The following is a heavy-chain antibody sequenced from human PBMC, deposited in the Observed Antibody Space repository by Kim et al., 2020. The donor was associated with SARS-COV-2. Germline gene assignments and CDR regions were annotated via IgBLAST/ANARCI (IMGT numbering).Heavy chain of an antibody. CDR3: ARSKDILTGYSDY. V-gene: IGHV5-51*01. J-gene: IGHJ4*02. Sequence: SPSFQGQVTISADKSISTAYLQWSSLKASDTAMYYCARSKDILTGYSDYWGQGTLVTVSS. D-gene: IGHD3-9*01.